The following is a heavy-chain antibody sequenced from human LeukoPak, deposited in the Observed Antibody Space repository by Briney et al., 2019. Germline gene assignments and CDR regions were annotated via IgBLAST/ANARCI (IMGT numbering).Heavy chain of an antibody. CDR2: ISSSGSTI. V-gene: IGHV3-11*01. J-gene: IGHJ4*02. D-gene: IGHD3-22*01. Sequence: GSLRLSCAASGFTFSDYYMSWIRQAPGKGLEWVSYISSSGSTIYYADSVKGRFTISRDNAKNSLYLQMNSLRAEDTAVYYCAKDQGSYYYDSSGYPFRFFDYWGQGTLVTVSS. CDR1: GFTFSDYY. CDR3: AKDQGSYYYDSSGYPFRFFDY.